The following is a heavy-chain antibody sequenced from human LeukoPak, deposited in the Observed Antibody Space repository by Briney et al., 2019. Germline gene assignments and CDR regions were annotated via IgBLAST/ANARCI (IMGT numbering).Heavy chain of an antibody. J-gene: IGHJ5*02. CDR3: AKDRTIFGVVNWFDP. D-gene: IGHD3-3*01. CDR2: IRYDGSNK. Sequence: GGSLRLSCAPSGFTFSSYGMHWVRQAPGKGLEWVAFIRYDGSNKYYAASVKGRFTISRDNSKNTLYLQMNSLRAEDTAVYYCAKDRTIFGVVNWFDPWGQGTLVTVSS. CDR1: GFTFSSYG. V-gene: IGHV3-30*02.